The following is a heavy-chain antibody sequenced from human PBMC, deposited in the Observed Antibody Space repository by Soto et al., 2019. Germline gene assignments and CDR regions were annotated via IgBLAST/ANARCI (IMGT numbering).Heavy chain of an antibody. CDR1: GFTFSSYA. Sequence: EVQLLESGGGLVQPGGSLRLSCAASGFTFSSYAMSWVRQAPGKGLEWVSTISASGGSTYYADSVKGRFTISRDNSQTTPYQQMNSLRAEDTGVCYCATERWGVYGRDVWGQGTTVNVSS. CDR3: ATERWGVYGRDV. D-gene: IGHD3-16*01. CDR2: ISASGGST. V-gene: IGHV3-23*01. J-gene: IGHJ6*02.